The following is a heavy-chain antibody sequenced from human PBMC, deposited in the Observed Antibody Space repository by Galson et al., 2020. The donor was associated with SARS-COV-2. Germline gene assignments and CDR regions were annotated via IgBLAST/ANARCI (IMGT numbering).Heavy chain of an antibody. Sequence: GESLKISCAASGFTLSNYAMTWFRRAPGKGLEWVSTLMHNDGAAYYADSVKGRFIVSRDNSKNTLYLQMDNVRVEESAIYYCATQNFDFWGQGTLVTVSS. CDR3: ATQNFDF. CDR1: GFTLSNYA. J-gene: IGHJ4*02. V-gene: IGHV3-23*01. CDR2: LMHNDGAA.